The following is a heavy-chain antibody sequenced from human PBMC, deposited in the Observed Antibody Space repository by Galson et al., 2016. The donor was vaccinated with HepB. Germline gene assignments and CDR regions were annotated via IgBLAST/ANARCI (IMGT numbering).Heavy chain of an antibody. J-gene: IGHJ6*03. D-gene: IGHD1-14*01. CDR3: AKGPTGYYYYMDV. V-gene: IGHV3-23*01. CDR2: IGGSGGSI. CDR1: GFTFGSYA. Sequence: SLRLSCAASGFTFGSYAMTWVRQAPGKGLEWVSGIGGSGGSINYADPVKGRFTISRNNPKNTLYLQMNSLRAEDTAVYYCAKGPTGYYYYMDVWGKGTTVTVSS.